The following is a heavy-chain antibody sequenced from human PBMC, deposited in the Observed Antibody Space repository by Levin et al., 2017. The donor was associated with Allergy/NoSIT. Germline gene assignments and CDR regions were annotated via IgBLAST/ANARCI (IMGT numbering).Heavy chain of an antibody. CDR3: AGGSGSFFNFDS. Sequence: SETLSLTCTVSGGSISAYYWNWIRQPPGKRLEWIGYTSYSGNTPYNPSLKSRATISLDTSKNQFSLKLSSVTAADTAMYYCAGGSGSFFNFDSWGQGTMVTVSS. CDR1: GGSISAYY. CDR2: TSYSGNT. D-gene: IGHD6-19*01. J-gene: IGHJ3*02. V-gene: IGHV4-59*03.